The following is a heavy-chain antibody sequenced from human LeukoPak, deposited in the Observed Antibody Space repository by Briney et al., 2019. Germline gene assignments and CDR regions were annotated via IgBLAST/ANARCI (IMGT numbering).Heavy chain of an antibody. Sequence: SETLSLTCSVSGGSISSSSFYWGWIRQPPGKGLEWIGSISYTGSTYYNPSLKSRVTISVDTSKNQFSLRLNSVTAADTVMYYCARGQDRHINDYWGQGTLVTVSS. CDR3: ARGQDRHINDY. V-gene: IGHV4-39*01. D-gene: IGHD2-21*01. CDR1: GGSISSSSFY. J-gene: IGHJ4*02. CDR2: ISYTGST.